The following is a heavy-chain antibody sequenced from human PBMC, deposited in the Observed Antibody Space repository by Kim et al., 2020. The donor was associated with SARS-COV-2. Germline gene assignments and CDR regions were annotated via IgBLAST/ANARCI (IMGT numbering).Heavy chain of an antibody. D-gene: IGHD3-10*01. CDR3: ARDKLWFGELLFAFDI. J-gene: IGHJ3*02. V-gene: IGHV3-30*04. CDR1: GFTFSSYA. CDR2: ISYDGSNK. Sequence: GGSLRLSCAASGFTFSSYAMHWVRQAPGKGLEWVAVISYDGSNKYYADSVKGRFTISRDNSKNTLYLQMNSLRAEDTAVYYCARDKLWFGELLFAFDIWGQGTMVTVSS.